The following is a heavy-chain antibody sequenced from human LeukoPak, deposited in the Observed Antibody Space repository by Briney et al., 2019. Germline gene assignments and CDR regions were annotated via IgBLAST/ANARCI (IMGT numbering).Heavy chain of an antibody. CDR2: ISSSSSTI. V-gene: IGHV3-11*01. D-gene: IGHD1-7*01. CDR1: GGSISSCY. J-gene: IGHJ4*02. Sequence: LSLTCTVSGGSISSCYWSWIRQPPGKGLGWVSYISSSSSTIYYADSVKGRFTISRDNAKNTLYLQMNSLRAEDTAIYYCAKDGKTRNWNYFQAKPVYWGQGTLVTVSS. CDR3: AKDGKTRNWNYFQAKPVY.